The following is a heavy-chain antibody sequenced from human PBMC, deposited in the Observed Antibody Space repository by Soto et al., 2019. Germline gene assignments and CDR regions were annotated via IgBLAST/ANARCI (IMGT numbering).Heavy chain of an antibody. Sequence: SETLSLTCTVYGGSISSGGYYWTWIRHHPGKGLEWIGYIYYSGSTYYNPSLKSRVTISVDTSKNQFSLKLSSVTAADTAVYYCGRSVFPWGQGTLVTVSS. J-gene: IGHJ5*02. CDR2: IYYSGST. V-gene: IGHV4-31*03. CDR1: GGSISSGGYY. CDR3: GRSVFP.